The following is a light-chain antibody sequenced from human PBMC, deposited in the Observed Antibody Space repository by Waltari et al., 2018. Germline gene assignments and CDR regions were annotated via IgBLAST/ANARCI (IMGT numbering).Light chain of an antibody. CDR3: AAWDDSLNAVV. J-gene: IGLJ2*01. V-gene: IGLV1-44*01. Sequence: QSVLTQPPSASGTPGQRVTISCSGSSSNIGGNTVHWYQQLPGAAPKLLIYNNNQRPLGVPDRFSGSKSGTSASLAISSLQSEDEAHYYCAAWDDSLNAVVFGGGTKLTVL. CDR1: SSNIGGNT. CDR2: NNN.